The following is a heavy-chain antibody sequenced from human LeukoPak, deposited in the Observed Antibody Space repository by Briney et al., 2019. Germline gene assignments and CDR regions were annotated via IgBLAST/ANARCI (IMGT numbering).Heavy chain of an antibody. Sequence: SETLSLTCAVYGGSFSGYYWSWIRQPPGKGLEWIGEINHSGSTNYNPSLKSRVTISVDTSKNQFSLKLSSVTAADTAVYYCAREGDGYKAFDYWGQGTLVTVSS. CDR3: AREGDGYKAFDY. J-gene: IGHJ4*02. D-gene: IGHD5-24*01. CDR2: INHSGST. CDR1: GGSFSGYY. V-gene: IGHV4-34*01.